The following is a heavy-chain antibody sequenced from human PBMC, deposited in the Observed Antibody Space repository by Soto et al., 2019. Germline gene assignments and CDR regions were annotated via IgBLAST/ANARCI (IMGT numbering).Heavy chain of an antibody. D-gene: IGHD5-18*01. V-gene: IGHV4-39*01. Sequence: SETLSLTCTVSGGPISSSSYYWGWIRQPPGKGLEWIGSIYYSGSTYYNPSLKSRVTISVDTSKNRFSLKLSSVTAADTAVYYCARLSSRMVNYYYYYMDVWGKGTTVTVSS. J-gene: IGHJ6*03. CDR2: IYYSGST. CDR1: GGPISSSSYY. CDR3: ARLSSRMVNYYYYYMDV.